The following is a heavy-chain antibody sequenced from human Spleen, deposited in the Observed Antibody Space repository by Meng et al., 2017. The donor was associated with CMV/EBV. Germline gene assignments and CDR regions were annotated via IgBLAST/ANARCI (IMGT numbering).Heavy chain of an antibody. D-gene: IGHD2/OR15-2a*01. J-gene: IGHJ6*02. V-gene: IGHV3-74*01. CDR2: INSDGSGR. CDR1: GFTFSSSW. CDR3: ARSSHCNTFSCSLLRADYYYGVDV. Sequence: GGSLRLSCAASGFTFSSSWMHWVRQAPGKGLVWVSHINSDGSGRSYADSVKGRFTISRDNSKNSLYLQMNSLRSEDAAVYYCARSSHCNTFSCSLLRADYYYGVDVWGQGTTVTVS.